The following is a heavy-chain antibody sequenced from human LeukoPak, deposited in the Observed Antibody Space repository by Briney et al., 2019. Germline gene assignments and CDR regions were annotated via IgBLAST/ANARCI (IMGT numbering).Heavy chain of an antibody. CDR1: GGTFSSYA. D-gene: IGHD6-19*01. V-gene: IGHV1-69*06. Sequence: ASVRVSCKASGGTFSSYAISWVRQAPGQGLEWMGGIIPIFGTANYAQKFQGRVTITADKSTSTAYMELSSLRSEDTAVYYCARDPQSSGRDCYFDYWGQGTLVTVSS. CDR3: ARDPQSSGRDCYFDY. J-gene: IGHJ4*02. CDR2: IIPIFGTA.